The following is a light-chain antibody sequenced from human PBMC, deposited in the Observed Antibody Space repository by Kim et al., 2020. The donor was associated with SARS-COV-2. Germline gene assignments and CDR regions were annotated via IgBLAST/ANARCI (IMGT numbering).Light chain of an antibody. CDR1: SSDVGGYDY. Sequence: QSALTQPASVSGSPGQSITISCTGTSSDVGGYDYVSWYQQHPDEAPKVMIYDVSNRPSGVSDRFSGSKSGNTTSLTISGLQAENESDYYCSSYTSSSLYVFGTGTKCTVL. V-gene: IGLV2-14*03. CDR2: DVS. CDR3: SSYTSSSLYV. J-gene: IGLJ1*01.